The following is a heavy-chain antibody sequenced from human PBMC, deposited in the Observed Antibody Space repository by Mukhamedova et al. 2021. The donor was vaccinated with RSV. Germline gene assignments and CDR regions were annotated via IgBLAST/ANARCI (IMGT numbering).Heavy chain of an antibody. Sequence: GLEWVANIKADGREKYYVDSVKGRFTISRDNAKNSLYLQMNSLRAEDTAVYFCARDGPIGILEWISYYWGQG. V-gene: IGHV3-7*01. D-gene: IGHD3-3*01. CDR2: IKADGREK. J-gene: IGHJ4*02. CDR3: ARDGPIGILEWISYY.